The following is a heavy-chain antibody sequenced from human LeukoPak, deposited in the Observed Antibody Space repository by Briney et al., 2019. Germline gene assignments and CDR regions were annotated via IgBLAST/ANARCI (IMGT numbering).Heavy chain of an antibody. D-gene: IGHD1-26*01. CDR1: GGTFSSCA. CDR2: IIPIFGTA. CDR3: ARGVVGATTGAYSFDY. V-gene: IGHV1-69*13. Sequence: ASVKFSCKDSGGTFSSCAISWVRQAPGQGREWMGGIIPIFGTADYAQKFQGRVTITADESTSTAYMELSSLKSEDTAVYYCARGVVGATTGAYSFDYWGQGTLVTVSS. J-gene: IGHJ4*02.